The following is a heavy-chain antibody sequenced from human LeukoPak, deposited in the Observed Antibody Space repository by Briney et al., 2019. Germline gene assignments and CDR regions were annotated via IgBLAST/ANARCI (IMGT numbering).Heavy chain of an antibody. J-gene: IGHJ4*02. CDR2: ISAYNGNT. CDR1: GYTFTSYG. Sequence: ASVKVSCKASGYTFTSYGISWVRQAPGQGLEWMGWISAYNGNTNYAQKLQGRVTMTTDTSTSTAYMELRSLRSDDTAVYYCARDREVGATGYYFDYWGQGTLVTVSS. CDR3: ARDREVGATGYYFDY. D-gene: IGHD1-26*01. V-gene: IGHV1-18*01.